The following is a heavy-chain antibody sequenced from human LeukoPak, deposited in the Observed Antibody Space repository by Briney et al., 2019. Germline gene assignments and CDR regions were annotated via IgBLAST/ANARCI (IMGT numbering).Heavy chain of an antibody. J-gene: IGHJ1*01. CDR2: ISGSGGST. CDR1: GFTFSSYA. CDR3: AKAPPKYSSSSYYFQH. Sequence: GGSLRLSCAASGFTFSSYAMSWVRQAPGKGLEWVTAISGSGGSTYYADSVKGRFTISRDNSKNTLYLQMNSLRAEDTAVYYCAKAPPKYSSSSYYFQHWGQGTLVTVSS. V-gene: IGHV3-23*01. D-gene: IGHD6-6*01.